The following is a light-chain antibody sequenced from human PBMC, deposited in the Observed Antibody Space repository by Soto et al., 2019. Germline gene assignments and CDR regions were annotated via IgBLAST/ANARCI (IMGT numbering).Light chain of an antibody. J-gene: IGLJ1*01. CDR1: SGHSSYI. CDR2: LEGSGSY. V-gene: IGLV4-60*02. Sequence: QSVLTRSSSASASLGSSVKLTCTLSSGHSSYIIAWHQQQPGKAPRYLMKLEGSGSYNTGSGVPDRFSGSSSGADRYLTISNLQFEDEADYYCETWDSNTYVFGTGTKLTVL. CDR3: ETWDSNTYV.